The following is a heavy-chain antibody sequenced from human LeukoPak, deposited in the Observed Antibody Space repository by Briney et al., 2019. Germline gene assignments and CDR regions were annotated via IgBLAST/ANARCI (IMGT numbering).Heavy chain of an antibody. J-gene: IGHJ6*01. CDR1: GFTFSFNS. CDR2: IKRDGSGA. V-gene: IGHV3-74*01. Sequence: GGSLRLSCAASGFTFSFNSMHWVRQGPGKGLVWVSRIKRDGSGATYADSVKGRVTISRDNAKNTLYLQMNSLRAEDAAVYYCARSNGFGMDVWGQGTTVTVSS. D-gene: IGHD2-8*01. CDR3: ARSNGFGMDV.